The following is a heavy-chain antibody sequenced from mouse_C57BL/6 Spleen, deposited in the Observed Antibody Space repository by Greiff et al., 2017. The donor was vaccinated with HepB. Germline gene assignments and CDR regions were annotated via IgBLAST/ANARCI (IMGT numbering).Heavy chain of an antibody. D-gene: IGHD1-1*01. Sequence: VQLQQSGAELVRPGASVKLSCTASGFNIKDYYMHWVKQRPEQGLEWIGRIDPEDGDTEYAPKFQGKATMTADTSSNTAYLQLSSLTSEDTAVYYCTGSVRSGYWYFDVWGTGTTVTVSS. CDR2: IDPEDGDT. V-gene: IGHV14-1*01. CDR1: GFNIKDYY. J-gene: IGHJ1*03. CDR3: TGSVRSGYWYFDV.